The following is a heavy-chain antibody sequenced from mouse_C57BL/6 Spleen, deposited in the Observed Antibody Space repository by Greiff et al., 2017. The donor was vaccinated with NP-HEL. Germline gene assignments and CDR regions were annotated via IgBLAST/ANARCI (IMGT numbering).Heavy chain of an antibody. CDR1: GYTFTDYY. CDR2: INPNNGGT. CDR3: ARCITTVGHYFDY. Sequence: VQLQQSGPELVKPGASVKISCKASGYTFTDYYMNWVKQSHGKSLEWIGDINPNNGGTSYNQKFKGKATLTVDKSSSTAYMELRSLTSEDSAVYYCARCITTVGHYFDYWGQGTTLTVSS. J-gene: IGHJ2*01. D-gene: IGHD1-1*01. V-gene: IGHV1-26*01.